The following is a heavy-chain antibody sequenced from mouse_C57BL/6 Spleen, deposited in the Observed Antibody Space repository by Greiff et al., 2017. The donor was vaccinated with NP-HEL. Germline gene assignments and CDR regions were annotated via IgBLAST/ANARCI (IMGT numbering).Heavy chain of an antibody. CDR3: ARAGYSNYVWYFDV. CDR1: GYTFTSYW. J-gene: IGHJ1*03. D-gene: IGHD2-5*01. V-gene: IGHV1-52*01. CDR2: IDPSDSET. Sequence: QVHVKQPGAELVRPGSSVKLSCKASGYTFTSYWMHWVKQRPIQGLEWIGNIDPSDSETHYNQKFKDKATLTVDKSSSTAYMQLSSLTSEDSAVYYCARAGYSNYVWYFDVWGTGTTVTVSS.